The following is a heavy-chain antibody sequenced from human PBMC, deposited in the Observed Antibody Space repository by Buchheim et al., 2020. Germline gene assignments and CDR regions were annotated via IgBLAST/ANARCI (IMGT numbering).Heavy chain of an antibody. CDR3: AKSYLAYCGGDCSRPYFYYAMDV. CDR1: GFTFNIYG. V-gene: IGHV3-30*18. D-gene: IGHD2-21*02. CDR2: ISYDGSKK. J-gene: IGHJ6*02. Sequence: QVQLVESGGGVVQPGRSLRLSCAASGFTFNIYGMHWVRQAPGKGLEWVAVISYDGSKKYYVDSVKGRFTISRDTSKKTLFLQMNNLRDEDTAVYYCAKSYLAYCGGDCSRPYFYYAMDVWGQGTT.